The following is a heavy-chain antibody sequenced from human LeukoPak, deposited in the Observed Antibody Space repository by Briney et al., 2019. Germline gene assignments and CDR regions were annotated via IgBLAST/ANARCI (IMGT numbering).Heavy chain of an antibody. CDR2: ISTSGST. V-gene: IGHV4-4*07. CDR1: GGSFSSYY. D-gene: IGHD3-10*01. J-gene: IGHJ4*02. Sequence: SETLSLACAVSGGSFSSYYWSWVRQPAGKGLEWIGRISTSGSTNYHPALKGRVIMSVDTSKNQYYLKLSSVTAADTAVYYCARDGHWRYYGSGPRAFDIWGQGTLVTVSS. CDR3: ARDGHWRYYGSGPRAFDI.